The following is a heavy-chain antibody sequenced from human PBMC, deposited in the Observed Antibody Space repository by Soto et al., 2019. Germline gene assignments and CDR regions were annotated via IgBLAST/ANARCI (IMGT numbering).Heavy chain of an antibody. V-gene: IGHV1-69*13. D-gene: IGHD1-26*01. Sequence: SVKVSCKASGGTFSSYAISWVRQAPGQGLEWMGGIIPIFGTANYAQKFQGRVTITADESTSTAYMELSSLRSEDTAVYYCARDFPVGSYELGYFDYWGQGTLVTVSS. CDR3: ARDFPVGSYELGYFDY. J-gene: IGHJ4*02. CDR1: GGTFSSYA. CDR2: IIPIFGTA.